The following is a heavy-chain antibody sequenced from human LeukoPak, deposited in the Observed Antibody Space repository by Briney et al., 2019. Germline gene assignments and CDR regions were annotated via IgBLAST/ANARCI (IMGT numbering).Heavy chain of an antibody. CDR1: GGTISSYH. CDR2: IYYSGST. J-gene: IGHJ4*02. V-gene: IGHV4-59*08. CDR3: ARLLCSGGSCWVDY. Sequence: SETLSLTCTVSGGTISSYHWSWIRQPPGKGLEWIGYIYYSGSTNYNPSLKSRVTISVDTSKNQFSLKLSSVTAADTAVYYCARLLCSGGSCWVDYWGQGTLVTVSS. D-gene: IGHD2-15*01.